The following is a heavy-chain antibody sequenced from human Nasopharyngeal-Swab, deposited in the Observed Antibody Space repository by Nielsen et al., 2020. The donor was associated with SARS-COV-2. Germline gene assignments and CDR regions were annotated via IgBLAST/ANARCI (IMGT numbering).Heavy chain of an antibody. CDR3: ARDPGYGDYEIY. CDR1: GFTFSSYA. D-gene: IGHD4-17*01. CDR2: ISYDGSNK. J-gene: IGHJ4*02. V-gene: IGHV3-30*04. Sequence: GGSLRLSCAASGFTFSSYAMNWVRQAPGKGLEWVAVISYDGSNKYYADSVKGRFTISRDNSKNTLYLQMNSLRAEDTAVYYCARDPGYGDYEIYWGQGTLVTVSS.